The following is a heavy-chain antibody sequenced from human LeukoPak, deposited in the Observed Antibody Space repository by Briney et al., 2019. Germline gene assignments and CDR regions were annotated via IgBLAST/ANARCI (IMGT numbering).Heavy chain of an antibody. CDR1: GGSFSGYY. D-gene: IGHD6-19*01. CDR2: INHSGST. CDR3: ARSGIPQWLVPHYYYYYGMDV. V-gene: IGHV4-34*01. Sequence: PSETLSLTCAVYGGSFSGYYWSWIRQPPGKGPEWIGEINHSGSTNYNPSLKSRVTISVDTSKNQFSLKLSSVTAADTAVYYCARSGIPQWLVPHYYYYYGMDVWGQGTTVTVSS. J-gene: IGHJ6*02.